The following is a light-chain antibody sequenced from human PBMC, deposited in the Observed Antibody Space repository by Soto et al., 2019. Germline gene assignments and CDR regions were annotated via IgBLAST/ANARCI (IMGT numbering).Light chain of an antibody. J-gene: IGKJ5*01. CDR1: QSVSSNY. CDR3: QQYDTSPIT. V-gene: IGKV3-20*01. Sequence: EIVLTQSPGTLSLSPGERATLSCRASQSVSSNYLAWYQQTPGQAPRLLISSASSRATGIPDRFSGSGSGTDFTLTISRLEPEDFAVYYCQQYDTSPITFGQGTRLEIK. CDR2: SAS.